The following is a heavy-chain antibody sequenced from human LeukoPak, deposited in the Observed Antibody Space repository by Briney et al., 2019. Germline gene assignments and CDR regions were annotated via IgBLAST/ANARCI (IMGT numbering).Heavy chain of an antibody. D-gene: IGHD6-25*01. CDR2: ISAYNGNT. CDR3: ARERTPGSGYGVDY. J-gene: IGHJ4*02. V-gene: IGHV1-18*01. Sequence: GASVKVSCKASGYTFTSYVISWVRQAPGQGLEGMGWISAYNGNTNYAQKLQGRVTMTTDTSTSTAYMELRSLRSDDTAVYYCARERTPGSGYGVDYWGQGTVVTVSS. CDR1: GYTFTSYV.